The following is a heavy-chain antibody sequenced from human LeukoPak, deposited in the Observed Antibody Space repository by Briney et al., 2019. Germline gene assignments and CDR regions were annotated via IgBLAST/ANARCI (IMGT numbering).Heavy chain of an antibody. CDR1: GGSVSSGSYY. Sequence: SETLSLTCTVPGGSVSSGSYYWSWIRQPPGKGLEWIGYIYYSGSTNYNPSLKSRVTISGDTSKNQFSLKLSSVTAADTAVYYCARVGWYGGLTEFDYWGQGTLVTVSS. V-gene: IGHV4-61*01. D-gene: IGHD3-10*01. CDR3: ARVGWYGGLTEFDY. CDR2: IYYSGST. J-gene: IGHJ4*02.